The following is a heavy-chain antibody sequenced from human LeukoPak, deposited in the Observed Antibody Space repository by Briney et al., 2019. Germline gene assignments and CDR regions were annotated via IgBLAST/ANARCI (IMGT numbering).Heavy chain of an antibody. J-gene: IGHJ4*02. D-gene: IGHD6-13*01. CDR3: SRGKQQLVQIVDY. V-gene: IGHV3-74*01. Sequence: PGGSLRLSCAASAFTFSSYWMHWLRQAPGKGLVWVSSINSDGSSTSYADSVKGRFTISRDNAKNRLYLQMNRLRAEDTAVYYCSRGKQQLVQIVDYWGQGTLVSVSS. CDR2: INSDGSST. CDR1: AFTFSSYW.